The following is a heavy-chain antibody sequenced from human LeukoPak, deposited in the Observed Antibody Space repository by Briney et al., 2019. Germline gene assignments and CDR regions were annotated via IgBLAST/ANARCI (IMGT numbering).Heavy chain of an antibody. V-gene: IGHV4-61*05. CDR2: IYYSGST. CDR1: GGSISSSSYY. Sequence: SETLSLTCTVSGGSISSSSYYWGWIRQPPGKGLEWIGYIYYSGSTNYNPSLKSRVTISVDTSKNQFSLKLSSVTAADAAVYYCARSSPLPNVNWFDPWGQGTLVTVSS. J-gene: IGHJ5*02. D-gene: IGHD6-6*01. CDR3: ARSSPLPNVNWFDP.